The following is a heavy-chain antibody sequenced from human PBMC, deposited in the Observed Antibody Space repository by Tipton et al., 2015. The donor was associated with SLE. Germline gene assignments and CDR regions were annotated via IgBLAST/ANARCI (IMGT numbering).Heavy chain of an antibody. V-gene: IGHV3-23*01. J-gene: IGHJ5*02. Sequence: GSLRLSCAASGFTFSSYGMHWVRQAPGKGLEWVSGISGSGGSTYYADSVKGRFTISRDNSKNTLYLQMNSLRAEDTAVYYCAKDRAPAVYDLFDPWGQGTLVTVSS. CDR2: ISGSGGST. CDR1: GFTFSSYG. D-gene: IGHD6-19*01. CDR3: AKDRAPAVYDLFDP.